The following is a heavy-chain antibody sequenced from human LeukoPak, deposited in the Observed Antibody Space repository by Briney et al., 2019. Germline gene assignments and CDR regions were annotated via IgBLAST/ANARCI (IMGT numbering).Heavy chain of an antibody. CDR3: ARVSSSSTSWYQKVDAFDI. J-gene: IGHJ3*02. Sequence: SVKVSCKASGGTFSSYAISWVRQAPGQGLEWMGGIIPIFGTANYAQKFQGRVTITTDESTSTAYMELRSLRSDDTAVYYCARVSSSSTSWYQKVDAFDIWGQGTMVTVSS. V-gene: IGHV1-69*05. CDR2: IIPIFGTA. CDR1: GGTFSSYA. D-gene: IGHD2-2*01.